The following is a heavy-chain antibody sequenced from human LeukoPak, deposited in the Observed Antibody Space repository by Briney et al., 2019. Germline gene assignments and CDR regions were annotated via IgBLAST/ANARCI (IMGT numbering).Heavy chain of an antibody. J-gene: IGHJ4*02. Sequence: GGSLRLSCEASGFTFSSYGMHWVRQAPGKGLEWVAVISYDGSNKYYADSVKGRFTISRDNSKNTLYLQMNSLRAEDTAVYYCAKDGGGSMDYWGQGTLVTVSS. CDR3: AKDGGGSMDY. CDR2: ISYDGSNK. V-gene: IGHV3-30*18. D-gene: IGHD3-16*01. CDR1: GFTFSSYG.